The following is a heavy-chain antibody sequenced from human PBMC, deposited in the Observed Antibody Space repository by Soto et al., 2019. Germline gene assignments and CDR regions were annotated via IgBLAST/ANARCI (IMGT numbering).Heavy chain of an antibody. CDR1: GGTFSSYA. CDR3: ATDKGDSYGYGNY. J-gene: IGHJ4*02. V-gene: IGHV1-69*05. D-gene: IGHD5-18*01. CDR2: IIPIFGTA. Sequence: ASVKVSCKASGGTFSSYAISWVRQAPGQGLEWMGGIIPIFGTANYAQKFQGRVTITRDMSTTTAYMELSSLRSEDTAVYYCATDKGDSYGYGNYWGQGTLVTVSS.